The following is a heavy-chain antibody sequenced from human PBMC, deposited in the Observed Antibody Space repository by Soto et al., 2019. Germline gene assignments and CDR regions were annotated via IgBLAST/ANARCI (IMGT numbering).Heavy chain of an antibody. Sequence: GGSLRLYCAASGFTFSSYEMNWVRQAPGKGLEWVSYISSSGSTIYYADSVKGRFTISRDNAKNSLYLQMNSLRAEDTAVYYCARDDRQWLRLLDYWGQGTLVTSPQ. CDR1: GFTFSSYE. D-gene: IGHD5-12*01. CDR2: ISSSGSTI. V-gene: IGHV3-48*03. CDR3: ARDDRQWLRLLDY. J-gene: IGHJ4*02.